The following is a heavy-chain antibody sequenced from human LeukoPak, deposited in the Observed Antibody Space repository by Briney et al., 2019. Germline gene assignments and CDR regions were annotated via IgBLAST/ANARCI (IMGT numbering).Heavy chain of an antibody. CDR3: AADSSGPYDY. Sequence: QTGGSLRLSCAASGFTFSSYGMHWVRQAPGKGLEWVAVMWYDGSNKYYADSVKGRFTISRDNSKNTLYLQMNSLRAEDTAVYYCAADSSGPYDYWGQGTLVTVSS. CDR2: MWYDGSNK. D-gene: IGHD3-22*01. CDR1: GFTFSSYG. J-gene: IGHJ4*02. V-gene: IGHV3-33*01.